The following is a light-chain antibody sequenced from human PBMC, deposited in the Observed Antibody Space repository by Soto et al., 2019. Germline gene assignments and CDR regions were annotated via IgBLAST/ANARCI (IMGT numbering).Light chain of an antibody. CDR2: GAS. CDR1: QSVSSN. V-gene: IGKV3-15*01. J-gene: IGKJ1*01. Sequence: EIEFRQCPTTLSVSPGGRASVSCMASQSVSSNLAWYQQKPGQAPRLLIYGASTWATGIPARLSGSGSGIEFTLTIRSLQPDDFATYYCQQYNSYSWTVGQGTKVDNK. CDR3: QQYNSYSWT.